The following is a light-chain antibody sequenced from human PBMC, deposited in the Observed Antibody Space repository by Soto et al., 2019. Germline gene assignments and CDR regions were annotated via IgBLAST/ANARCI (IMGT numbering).Light chain of an antibody. J-gene: IGKJ1*01. CDR1: QSISSW. Sequence: DLQMTHAPSTLSASVGDRVTITCRASQSISSWLAWYQQKPGKAPKLLIYDASSLESGVPSRFSGSGSGTEFTLTISSLQPDDFATYYCQQYNSYSWTFGQGTKVDIK. CDR2: DAS. V-gene: IGKV1-5*01. CDR3: QQYNSYSWT.